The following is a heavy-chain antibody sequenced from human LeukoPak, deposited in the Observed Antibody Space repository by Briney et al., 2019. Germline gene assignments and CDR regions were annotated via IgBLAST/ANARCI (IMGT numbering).Heavy chain of an antibody. Sequence: GGSLRLSCLASGFTFSSYAMDWVRQAPGQGLQWVSAVGTSADTYYAGSVKGRSTISRDNSKNTLYLQMNSLRAEDTAVYYCAKDKGHTVATIMGVGDYWGQGTLVTVSS. J-gene: IGHJ4*02. V-gene: IGHV3-23*01. CDR2: VGTSADT. CDR3: AKDKGHTVATIMGVGDY. CDR1: GFTFSSYA. D-gene: IGHD5-12*01.